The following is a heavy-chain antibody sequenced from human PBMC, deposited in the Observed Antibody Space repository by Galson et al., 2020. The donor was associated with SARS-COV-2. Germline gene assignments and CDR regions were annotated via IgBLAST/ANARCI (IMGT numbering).Heavy chain of an antibody. CDR3: ARAPSAQNLYDSNGYSTYYFGY. J-gene: IGHJ4*02. Sequence: SETLSLTCTVSSGSISPYYWSWIRQPPGRGLEWIGYVSYNGNTNYNPSLKSRVTISVDTSKNQFSLRLSSATAADTAVYYCARAPSAQNLYDSNGYSTYYFGYWGQGTLVTVSS. CDR2: VSYNGNT. D-gene: IGHD3-22*01. CDR1: SGSISPYY. V-gene: IGHV4-59*01.